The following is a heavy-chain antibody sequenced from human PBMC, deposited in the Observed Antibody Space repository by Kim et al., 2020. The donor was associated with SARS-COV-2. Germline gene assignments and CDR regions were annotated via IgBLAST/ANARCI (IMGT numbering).Heavy chain of an antibody. V-gene: IGHV4-59*13. J-gene: IGHJ6*02. Sequence: SETLSLTCTVSGGSISSYYWSWIRQPPGKGLEWIGYIYYSGSTNYNPSLKSRVNISADTSKNQYSLKLSSVTAADTAVYYCAATWEQLGEYYYYYGLDVWGQGTPVTVSS. CDR1: GGSISSYY. CDR3: AATWEQLGEYYYYYGLDV. D-gene: IGHD6-6*01. CDR2: IYYSGST.